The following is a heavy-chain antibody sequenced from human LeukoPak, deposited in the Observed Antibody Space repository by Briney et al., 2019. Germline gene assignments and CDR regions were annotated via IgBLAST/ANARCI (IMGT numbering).Heavy chain of an antibody. J-gene: IGHJ5*02. D-gene: IGHD4-17*01. CDR2: IRHDESNK. CDR1: GFVFSKNG. CDR3: AEFSYGDYVA. Sequence: GGSLRLSCATSGFVFSKNGMHWVRQAPGKGLEWVAFIRHDESNKYYADSVKGRFTISRDNSKNTLSLQMNSLRPDDTAVYYCAEFSYGDYVAWGQGTLVIVSS. V-gene: IGHV3-30*02.